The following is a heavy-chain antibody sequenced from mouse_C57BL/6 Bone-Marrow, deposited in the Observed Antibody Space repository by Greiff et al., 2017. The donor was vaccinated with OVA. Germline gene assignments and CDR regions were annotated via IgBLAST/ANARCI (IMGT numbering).Heavy chain of an antibody. CDR3: TSYGNSTFYAMDY. CDR1: GFNIKDDY. J-gene: IGHJ4*01. Sequence: EVQLQQSGAELVRPGASVKLSCTASGFNIKDDYMHWVKQRPEQGLEWIGWIDPENGDTEYASKFQGKATITADTSSNTAYLQLSSLTSEDTAVYYCTSYGNSTFYAMDYWGQGTSVTVSS. V-gene: IGHV14-4*01. CDR2: IDPENGDT. D-gene: IGHD2-1*01.